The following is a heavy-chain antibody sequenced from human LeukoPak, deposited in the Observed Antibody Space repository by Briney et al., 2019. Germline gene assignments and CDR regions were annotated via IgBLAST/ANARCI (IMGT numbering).Heavy chain of an antibody. CDR2: MNPNSGGT. CDR3: ARDKLGLGELSLYDQ. D-gene: IGHD3-16*02. Sequence: GASVKVSCKASGYTLTGCYMHWVRQAPRQGLEWMGWMNPNSGGTKSAQKFQGRVTMTRDTSISTAYMELSRLTSDDTAMYYCARDKLGLGELSLYDQWGQGTLVTVSS. V-gene: IGHV1-2*02. CDR1: GYTLTGCY. J-gene: IGHJ5*02.